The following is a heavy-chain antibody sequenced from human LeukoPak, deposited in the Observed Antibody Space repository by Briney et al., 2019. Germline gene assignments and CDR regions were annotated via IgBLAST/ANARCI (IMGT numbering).Heavy chain of an antibody. Sequence: SETLSLTCTVSGGSISSGSYYWSWIRQPAGKGLEWIGRIYTSGSTNYNPSLKSRVTISVDTSKNQFSLKLSSVTAADTAVYYCASGPNDFWSGTLDYYYYMDVWGKGTTVTVSS. D-gene: IGHD3-3*01. J-gene: IGHJ6*03. CDR1: GGSISSGSYY. CDR2: IYTSGST. V-gene: IGHV4-61*02. CDR3: ASGPNDFWSGTLDYYYYMDV.